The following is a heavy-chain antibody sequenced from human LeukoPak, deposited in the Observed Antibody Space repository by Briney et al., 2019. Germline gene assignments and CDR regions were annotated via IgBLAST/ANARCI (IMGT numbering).Heavy chain of an antibody. V-gene: IGHV3-53*01. CDR1: GFTVSSNY. D-gene: IGHD3-22*01. CDR2: IYSGGST. J-gene: IGHJ3*02. CDR3: ARGVYDSSGYLAFDI. Sequence: PGGSLRLSCAASGFTVSSNYMSWVRQAPGKGLEWVSVIYSGGSTYYADSVKGRFTISRDNSKNTLYLQMNSLRAEDTAVYYCARGVYDSSGYLAFDIWGQGTMVTVSS.